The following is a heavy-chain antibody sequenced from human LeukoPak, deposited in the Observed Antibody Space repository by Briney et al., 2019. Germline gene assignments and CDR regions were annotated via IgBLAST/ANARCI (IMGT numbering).Heavy chain of an antibody. Sequence: PGGSLRLSCAASGFTFSSYSMNWVRQAPGKGLEWVSSISSSSSYIYYADSVKGRFTISRDNAKNSLYLQMNSLRAEDTAVYYCARARAEWLGAFDIWGQGTMVTVSS. CDR2: ISSSSSYI. V-gene: IGHV3-21*01. D-gene: IGHD3-3*01. CDR3: ARARAEWLGAFDI. CDR1: GFTFSSYS. J-gene: IGHJ3*02.